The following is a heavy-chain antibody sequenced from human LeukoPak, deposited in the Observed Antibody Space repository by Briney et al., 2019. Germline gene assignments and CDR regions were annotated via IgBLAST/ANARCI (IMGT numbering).Heavy chain of an antibody. Sequence: GASVKVSCKASGYTFTSYGISWVRQAPGQGLEWMGWISAYNGNTNYAQKLQGTVTMTTDTSTSTAYMELRSLRSDDTAVYYCARGGDCSSTSCYYPHFDYWGQGTLVTVSA. D-gene: IGHD2-2*01. CDR2: ISAYNGNT. V-gene: IGHV1-18*01. J-gene: IGHJ4*02. CDR1: GYTFTSYG. CDR3: ARGGDCSSTSCYYPHFDY.